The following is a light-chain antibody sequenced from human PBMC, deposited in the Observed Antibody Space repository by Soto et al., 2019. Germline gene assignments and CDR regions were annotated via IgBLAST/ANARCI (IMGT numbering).Light chain of an antibody. CDR2: AAS. CDR1: ESIANY. V-gene: IGKV1-39*01. J-gene: IGKJ2*01. Sequence: DIQMTQSPSSLSVSVGDRVTITCRASESIANYLNCYQQKPGKAPNLLIYAASDLQSGVPSRFSGSGSGTDFTITISSLQTEDFATYFCQQSYISPYTFGQGTKLDI. CDR3: QQSYISPYT.